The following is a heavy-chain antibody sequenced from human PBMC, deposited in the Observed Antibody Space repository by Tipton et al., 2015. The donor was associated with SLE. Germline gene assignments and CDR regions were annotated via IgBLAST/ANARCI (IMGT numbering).Heavy chain of an antibody. Sequence: TLSLTCTVSGGSISSGSYYWSWIRQPAGKGLEWIGRIYTTGSANYNPSLKSRVTMSVDTSKNLFSLKLSSVTAADTAVYYCASSSPGYTSGGGSLDYWGQGTLVTVSS. CDR3: ASSSPGYTSGGGSLDY. V-gene: IGHV4-61*02. J-gene: IGHJ4*02. CDR2: IYTTGSA. CDR1: GGSISSGSYY. D-gene: IGHD6-19*01.